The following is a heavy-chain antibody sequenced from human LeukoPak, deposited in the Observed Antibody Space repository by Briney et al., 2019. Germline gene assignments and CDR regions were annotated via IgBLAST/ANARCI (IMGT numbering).Heavy chain of an antibody. CDR3: ARDAVDTANAV. D-gene: IGHD5-18*01. J-gene: IGHJ6*02. CDR2: INSDGSIT. V-gene: IGHV3-74*01. CDR1: GFTFTTYW. Sequence: GGSLRLSCAATGFTFTTYWMHWVRQAPGKGLVWVSHINSDGSITSYADSVKGRFTISRDNAKNTLYLQMNSLRAEDTAVYYCARDAVDTANAVWGQGTTVTVSS.